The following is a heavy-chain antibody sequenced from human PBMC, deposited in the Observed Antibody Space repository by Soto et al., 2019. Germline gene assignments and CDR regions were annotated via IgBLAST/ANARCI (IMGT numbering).Heavy chain of an antibody. V-gene: IGHV4-34*01. CDR1: GGSFSGYY. D-gene: IGHD3-22*01. Sequence: QVQLQQWGAGLLKPSETLSLTCAVYGGSFSGYYWSWIRQPPGKGLEWIGEINHSGSTNYNPSLKSRVTISVDTSKNQFSLKLSSVTAADTAVYYCARGRVVVGPSFDYWGQGTLVTVSS. CDR3: ARGRVVVGPSFDY. CDR2: INHSGST. J-gene: IGHJ4*02.